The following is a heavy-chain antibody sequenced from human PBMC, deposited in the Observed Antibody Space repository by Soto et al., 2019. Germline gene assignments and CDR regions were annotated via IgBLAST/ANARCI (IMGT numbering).Heavy chain of an antibody. Sequence: PGGSLRLSCAASGFTFSSYAMHWVRQAPGKGLEWVAVISYDGSNKYYADSVKGRFTISRDNSKNTLYLQMNSLRAEDTAVYYCAREGITTVTPRAYYYGMDVWGQGTTVTVSS. J-gene: IGHJ6*02. CDR2: ISYDGSNK. CDR3: AREGITTVTPRAYYYGMDV. V-gene: IGHV3-30-3*01. CDR1: GFTFSSYA. D-gene: IGHD4-17*01.